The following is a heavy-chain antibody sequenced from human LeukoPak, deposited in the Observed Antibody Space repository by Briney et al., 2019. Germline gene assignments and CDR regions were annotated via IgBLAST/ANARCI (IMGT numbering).Heavy chain of an antibody. CDR3: ARVSSSWYQDWYFDL. CDR1: GGPISSHS. D-gene: IGHD6-13*01. CDR2: IFTSGNT. J-gene: IGHJ2*01. V-gene: IGHV4-4*07. Sequence: SETLSLTCTVSGGPISSHSWSWIRQPAGKGLEWIGRIFTSGNTYYNPSLKSRVIMSVDTSKNQFSLKLSSVTAADTAVYYCARVSSSWYQDWYFDLWGRGTLVTVSS.